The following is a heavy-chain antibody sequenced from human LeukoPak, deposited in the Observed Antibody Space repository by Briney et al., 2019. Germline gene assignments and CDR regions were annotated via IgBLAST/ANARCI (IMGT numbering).Heavy chain of an antibody. V-gene: IGHV1-2*06. D-gene: IGHD3-3*01. Sequence: ASVKVSCKASGYTFTGYYMHWVRQAPGQGLEWMGRINPNSGGTNYAQKFQGRVTITRDTSASTAYMELSSLRSEDTAVYYCARGDFWSGYCYWGQGTLVTVSS. CDR2: INPNSGGT. CDR3: ARGDFWSGYCY. CDR1: GYTFTGYY. J-gene: IGHJ4*02.